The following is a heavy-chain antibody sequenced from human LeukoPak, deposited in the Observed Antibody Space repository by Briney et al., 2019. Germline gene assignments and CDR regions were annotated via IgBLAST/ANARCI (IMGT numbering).Heavy chain of an antibody. CDR3: ARLKGGLVKLRECYFDY. Sequence: GESLKISCKASGYSFSTYWIAWVRQMPGEGLELMGIMYPDDSDTRYSPSFQGQVTISADKSTNTAYLQWNSLKASDTAMYYCARLKGGLVKLRECYFDYWGQGTLVTV. J-gene: IGHJ4*02. CDR2: MYPDDSDT. D-gene: IGHD4-17*01. V-gene: IGHV5-51*01. CDR1: GYSFSTYW.